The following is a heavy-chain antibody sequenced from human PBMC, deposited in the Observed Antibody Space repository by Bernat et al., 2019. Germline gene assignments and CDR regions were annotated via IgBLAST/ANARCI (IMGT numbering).Heavy chain of an antibody. CDR1: GYSFTSYW. Sequence: EVQLVQSGAEVKNPGESLRISCKGSGYSFTSYWISWVRQMPGKGLEWMGRIDPSDSYTNYSPSFQGHVTISADKSISTAYLQWSSLKASDTAMYYCATRYYYGSGSYYNEWYYYYGMDVWGQGTTVTVSS. D-gene: IGHD3-10*01. J-gene: IGHJ6*02. CDR2: IDPSDSYT. CDR3: ATRYYYGSGSYYNEWYYYYGMDV. V-gene: IGHV5-10-1*01.